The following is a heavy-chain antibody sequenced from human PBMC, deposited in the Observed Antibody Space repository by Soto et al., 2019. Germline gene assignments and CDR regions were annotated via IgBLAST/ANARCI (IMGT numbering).Heavy chain of an antibody. J-gene: IGHJ5*02. CDR3: ARDHTTGTTGVWFDP. V-gene: IGHV1-3*01. CDR1: GHTFTNYA. CDR2: INAGNGNT. Sequence: ASVKVSCKASGHTFTNYAMHWVRQARGQGLEWMGWINAGNGNTKYSQSFRGRVTFTRDTSATSAYMELTGLRSEDTAVYYCARDHTTGTTGVWFDPWGQGTLVTVSS. D-gene: IGHD1-1*01.